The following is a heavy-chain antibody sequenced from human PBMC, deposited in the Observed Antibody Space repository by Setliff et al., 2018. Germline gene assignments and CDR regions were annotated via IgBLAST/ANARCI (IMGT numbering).Heavy chain of an antibody. D-gene: IGHD5-18*01. Sequence: SETLSLTCAVSGYSISSGYYWGWIRQPPGKGLEWIGSIHHRGSTYYNPSLKSRVTTLVDTSKNHFSLKLSSVTAADTAVYYCASSRGQLRYSYGPNWFDPWGQGTLVTVSS. CDR2: IHHRGST. V-gene: IGHV4-38-2*01. CDR3: ASSRGQLRYSYGPNWFDP. CDR1: GYSISSGYY. J-gene: IGHJ5*02.